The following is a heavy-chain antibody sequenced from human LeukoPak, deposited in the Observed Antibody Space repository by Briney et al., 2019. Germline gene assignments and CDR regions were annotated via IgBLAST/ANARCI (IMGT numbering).Heavy chain of an antibody. CDR1: GGSISSYY. CDR2: IYTSGST. Sequence: SETLSLTCTASGGSISSYYWSWIRQPAGKGLEWIGRIYTSGSTNYNPSLKSRVTMSVDTSKNQFSLKLSSVTAADTAVYYCARVPVWFGELGGRNYYYCYGMDVWGQGTTVTVSS. J-gene: IGHJ6*02. CDR3: ARVPVWFGELGGRNYYYCYGMDV. V-gene: IGHV4-4*07. D-gene: IGHD3-10*01.